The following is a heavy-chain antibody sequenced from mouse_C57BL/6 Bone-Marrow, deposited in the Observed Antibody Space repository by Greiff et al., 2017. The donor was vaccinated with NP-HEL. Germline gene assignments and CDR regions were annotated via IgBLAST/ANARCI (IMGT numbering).Heavy chain of an antibody. J-gene: IGHJ2*01. Sequence: QLQQSGAELMKPGASVKLSCKATGYTFTGYWIEWVKQRPGHGLEWIGEILPGSGSTNYNEKFKGKATFTADTSSNTAYMQLSSLTTEDSAIYYCARSLITTVVATRDFDYWGQGTTLTVSS. CDR2: ILPGSGST. D-gene: IGHD1-1*01. CDR3: ARSLITTVVATRDFDY. CDR1: GYTFTGYW. V-gene: IGHV1-9*01.